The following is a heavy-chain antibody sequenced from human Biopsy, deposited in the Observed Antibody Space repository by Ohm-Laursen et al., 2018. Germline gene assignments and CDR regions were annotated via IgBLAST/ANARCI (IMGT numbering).Heavy chain of an antibody. V-gene: IGHV3-23*01. J-gene: IGHJ5*01. CDR3: AKQGATILSSFDS. D-gene: IGHD3-9*01. Sequence: SLRLSCAASGFTFSSYAMSWVRQPPGKGLEWVSTITSSGGSTYFADSVKGRFTISRDNSKNRLYLQMNSLRGEDTAVYYCAKQGATILSSFDSWGQGTLVTVSS. CDR2: ITSSGGST. CDR1: GFTFSSYA.